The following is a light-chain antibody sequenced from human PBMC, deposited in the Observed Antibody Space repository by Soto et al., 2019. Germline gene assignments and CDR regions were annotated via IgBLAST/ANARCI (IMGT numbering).Light chain of an antibody. J-gene: IGKJ1*01. Sequence: EIVMTQSPATLSVSPGERVTLSCRASHSVSSNLAWYQQKPGQAPRLLIYGASTRATGIPARFSGSGSGTEFTLTISSLQSEDFAVYYCQQCNNWPLTFGQGTKVEIK. CDR2: GAS. CDR1: HSVSSN. V-gene: IGKV3-15*01. CDR3: QQCNNWPLT.